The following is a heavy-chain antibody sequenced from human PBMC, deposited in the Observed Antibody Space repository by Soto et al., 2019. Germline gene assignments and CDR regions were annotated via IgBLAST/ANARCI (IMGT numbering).Heavy chain of an antibody. V-gene: IGHV3-23*01. CDR2: ISLIGGST. CDR3: VKGGRKKWFDP. CDR1: GFTFTSDA. J-gene: IGHJ5*02. Sequence: PGGSLRLSCAASGFTFTSDAMGWVRQAPGKGLEWVSSISLIGGSTYYADSVKGRFTISRDNSQDTLYLQMNSLRVEDTATYFCVKGGRKKWFDPWGQGTLVTVSS.